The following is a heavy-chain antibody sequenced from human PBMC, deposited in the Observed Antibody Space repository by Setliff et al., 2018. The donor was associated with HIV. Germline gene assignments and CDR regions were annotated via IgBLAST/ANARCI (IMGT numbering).Heavy chain of an antibody. CDR2: IYYTEIT. D-gene: IGHD3-22*01. CDR1: GGSLIGYY. Sequence: SETLSLTCTVPGGSLIGYYWSWIRQSPGKGLEWIGSIYYTEITNYNPSLKSRVTISVDTSKNQFSLKLTSVTAADTALYYCAREIFDNSGYYYHGMDVWGQGTTVTVSS. J-gene: IGHJ6*02. CDR3: AREIFDNSGYYYHGMDV. V-gene: IGHV4-59*01.